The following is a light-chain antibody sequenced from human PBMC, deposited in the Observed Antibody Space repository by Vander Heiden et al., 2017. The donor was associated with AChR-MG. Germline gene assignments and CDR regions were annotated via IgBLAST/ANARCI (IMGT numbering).Light chain of an antibody. J-gene: IGLJ2*01. CDR1: SSNIEAAYD. CDR2: GNS. CDR3: QSYDVSLSAAV. Sequence: QSVLTQPPSVSGAPGQRVTISCTGTSSNIEAAYDVHWYQHLPGTAPKLLIYGNSNRPSGVPDRFSASKSDTSASLAVTGLHPDDEAVYYCQSYDVSLSAAVFGGGTKLTVL. V-gene: IGLV1-40*01.